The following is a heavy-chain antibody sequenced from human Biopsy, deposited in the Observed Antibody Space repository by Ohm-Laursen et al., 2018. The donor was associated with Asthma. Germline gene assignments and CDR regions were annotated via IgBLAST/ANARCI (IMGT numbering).Heavy chain of an antibody. CDR1: GDTLTERS. Sequence: ASVKVSCKVSGDTLTERSIHWVRQAPGKGLEWMGGFDIEDGEASYAQKFQGRVTMTRDTSTSTVYMELSSLRSEDTAVYYCARRGITGTTLDYWGQGTLVTVSS. J-gene: IGHJ4*02. CDR3: ARRGITGTTLDY. CDR2: FDIEDGEA. D-gene: IGHD1-7*01. V-gene: IGHV1-24*01.